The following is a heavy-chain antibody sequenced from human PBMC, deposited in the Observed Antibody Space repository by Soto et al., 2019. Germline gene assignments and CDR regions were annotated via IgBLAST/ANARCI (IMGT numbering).Heavy chain of an antibody. D-gene: IGHD2-15*01. CDR2: IYYSGST. V-gene: IGHV4-31*03. CDR1: GGSISSGGYY. J-gene: IGHJ5*02. Sequence: NPSETLSLTCTVSGGSISSGGYYWSWIRQHPGKGLEWIGYIYYSGSTYYNPSLKSRVTISVDTSKNQFSLKLSSVTAADTAVYYCARTVVVVAATGTYNWFDPWGQGTMVTVYS. CDR3: ARTVVVVAATGTYNWFDP.